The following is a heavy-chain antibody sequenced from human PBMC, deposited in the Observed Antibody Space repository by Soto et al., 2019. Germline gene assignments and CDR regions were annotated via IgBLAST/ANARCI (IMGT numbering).Heavy chain of an antibody. D-gene: IGHD3-22*01. CDR3: ARVVTMIPDVTRFDP. CDR2: IYYSGST. Sequence: PSETLSLTCTVSGGSISSSSYYWGWIRQPPGKGLEWIGSIYYSGSTYYNPSLKSRVTISVDTSKNQFSLKLSSVTAADTAVYYCARVVTMIPDVTRFDPWGQGTLVTVSS. CDR1: GGSISSSSYY. V-gene: IGHV4-39*01. J-gene: IGHJ5*02.